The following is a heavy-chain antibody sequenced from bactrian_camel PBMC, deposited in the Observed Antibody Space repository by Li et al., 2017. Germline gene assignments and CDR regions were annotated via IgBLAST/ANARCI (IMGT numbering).Heavy chain of an antibody. D-gene: IGHD3*01. Sequence: HVQLVESGGGSVQAGGSLRLSCAASGDTYSSNCLGWFRQAPGKEREGVATILYDSSTTYADSVKGRFTISTDSAKSTVYLQMNSLKTNDTAVYYCAGDVCVGGNHWGQGTQVTVS. CDR2: ILYDSST. J-gene: IGHJ4*01. CDR3: AGDVCVGGNH. V-gene: IGHV3S53*01. CDR1: GDTYSSNC.